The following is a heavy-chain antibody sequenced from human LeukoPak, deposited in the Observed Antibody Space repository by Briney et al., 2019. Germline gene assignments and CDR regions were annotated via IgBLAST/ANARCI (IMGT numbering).Heavy chain of an antibody. CDR2: ISSSSSYI. V-gene: IGHV3-21*01. Sequence: NPGGSLRLSCAASGFTFSSYSMNWVRQAPGKGLEWVSSISSSSSYIYYADSVKGRFTISRDNAKNSLYLQMNSLRAEDTAVYYCSESDYSSGWYSGWGQGTLVTVSS. D-gene: IGHD6-19*01. CDR1: GFTFSSYS. CDR3: SESDYSSGWYSG. J-gene: IGHJ4*02.